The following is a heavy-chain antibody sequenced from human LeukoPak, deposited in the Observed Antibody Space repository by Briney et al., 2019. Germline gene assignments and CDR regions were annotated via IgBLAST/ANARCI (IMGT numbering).Heavy chain of an antibody. D-gene: IGHD2-15*01. Sequence: PSETLSLTCTVSGGSISSYYWSWIRQPPGKGLEWIGYIYYSGSTNYKPSLKSRVTISVDTSKNQFSLKLSSVTAADTAVYYCARGSLVDEMFDPWGQGTLVTVSS. J-gene: IGHJ5*02. CDR3: ARGSLVDEMFDP. CDR2: IYYSGST. V-gene: IGHV4-59*08. CDR1: GGSISSYY.